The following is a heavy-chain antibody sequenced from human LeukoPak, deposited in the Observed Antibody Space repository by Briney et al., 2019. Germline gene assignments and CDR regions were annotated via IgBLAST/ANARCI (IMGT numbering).Heavy chain of an antibody. CDR1: GFTVSSNY. V-gene: IGHV3-66*02. J-gene: IGHJ6*03. CDR2: INSSGST. Sequence: VGSLRLSCAAPGFTVSSNYMSWVRQAPGKGLEWVSVINSSGSTYYADSVKGRFTISRDNSKNSLYLQMNSLRAEDTAVYYCARTQAYCQHGDCHYYYYYMDVWGKGTTVTVSS. CDR3: ARTQAYCQHGDCHYYYYYMDV. D-gene: IGHD2-21*01.